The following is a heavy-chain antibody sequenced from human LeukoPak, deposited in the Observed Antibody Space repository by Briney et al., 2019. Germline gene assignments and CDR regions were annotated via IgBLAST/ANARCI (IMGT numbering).Heavy chain of an antibody. CDR3: AHRRVAAAANNFDY. Sequence: SGPTLVNPTQTLTLTCTFSGFSLSTSGVRVGWIRQPPGKALEWLALIYWDDDKRYIPSLKSRLTITKDTSKNQVVLTMTNMDPVDTTTYYCAHRRVAAAANNFDYWGQGTLVTVSS. V-gene: IGHV2-5*02. CDR1: GFSLSTSGVR. CDR2: IYWDDDK. J-gene: IGHJ4*02. D-gene: IGHD6-13*01.